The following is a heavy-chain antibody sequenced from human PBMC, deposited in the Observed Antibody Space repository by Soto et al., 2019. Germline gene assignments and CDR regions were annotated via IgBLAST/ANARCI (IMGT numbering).Heavy chain of an antibody. CDR1: GGTFSSYA. V-gene: IGHV1-69*13. D-gene: IGHD6-6*01. CDR3: ARDPGIAARLDY. J-gene: IGHJ4*02. CDR2: IIPIFGTA. Sequence: AASVKVSCKASGGTFSSYAISWVRQAPGQGLEWMGGIIPIFGTANYAQKFQGRVTITADESTSTAYMELSSLRSEDTAVYYCARDPGIAARLDYWGQGTLVTVSS.